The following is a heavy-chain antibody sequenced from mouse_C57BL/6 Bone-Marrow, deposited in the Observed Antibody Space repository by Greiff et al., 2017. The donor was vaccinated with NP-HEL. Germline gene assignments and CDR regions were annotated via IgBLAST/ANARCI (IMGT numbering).Heavy chain of an antibody. D-gene: IGHD1-1*01. J-gene: IGHJ1*03. CDR2: IHPNSGST. V-gene: IGHV1-64*01. CDR3: ARRVLRGYFDV. Sequence: QVQLQQPGAELVKPGASVKLSCKASGYTFTSYWMHWVKQRPGQGLEWIGMIHPNSGSTNYNEKFKSKATLTVDKSSSTAYMQLSSLTSEDSAVYYCARRVLRGYFDVWGTGTTVTVSS. CDR1: GYTFTSYW.